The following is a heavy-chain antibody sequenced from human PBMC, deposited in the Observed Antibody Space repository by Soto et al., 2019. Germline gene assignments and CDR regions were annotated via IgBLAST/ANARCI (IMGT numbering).Heavy chain of an antibody. CDR1: GFSFSDYE. CDR3: ARDAFEIYYKFGLDV. Sequence: GGSLRLSCAASGFSFSDYEMNWVRQTPGKGLEWLSYISSSGGTIRYADSVKGRFTISRDNAKNSLYLQMHSLRADDTAVYYCARDAFEIYYKFGLDVWGQGTPVTVSS. J-gene: IGHJ6*02. D-gene: IGHD3-10*01. V-gene: IGHV3-48*03. CDR2: ISSSGGTI.